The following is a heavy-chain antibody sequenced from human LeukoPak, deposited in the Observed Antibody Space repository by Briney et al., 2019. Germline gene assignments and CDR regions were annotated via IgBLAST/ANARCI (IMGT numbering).Heavy chain of an antibody. Sequence: GGSLRLSCAASGFTFSSYEMNWVRQAPGKGLEWVSYISSSGSTIYYADSVKGRFTISRDNARNSLYLQMNSLRAEDTAVYYCARNSYSSSWSNWGQGTPVTVSS. D-gene: IGHD6-13*01. CDR3: ARNSYSSSWSN. CDR2: ISSSGSTI. V-gene: IGHV3-48*03. CDR1: GFTFSSYE. J-gene: IGHJ4*02.